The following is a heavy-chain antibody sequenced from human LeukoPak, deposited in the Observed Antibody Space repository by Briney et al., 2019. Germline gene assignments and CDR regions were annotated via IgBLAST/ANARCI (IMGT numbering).Heavy chain of an antibody. CDR1: GFTFSSYA. V-gene: IGHV3-23*01. CDR3: AKGHCSSTSCYIGDYFDY. Sequence: PGGSLRLSCAASGFTFSSYAMSWVRQAPGKGLEWVSAISGSGGSTYYADSVKGRFTISRDNSKNTLYLQMNSLRAEDTAVYYCAKGHCSSTSCYIGDYFDYWGQGTPVTVSS. CDR2: ISGSGGST. D-gene: IGHD2-2*02. J-gene: IGHJ4*02.